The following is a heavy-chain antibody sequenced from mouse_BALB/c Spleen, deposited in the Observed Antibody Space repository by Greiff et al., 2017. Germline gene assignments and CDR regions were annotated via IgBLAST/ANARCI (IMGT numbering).Heavy chain of an antibody. CDR1: GYTFTSYW. Sequence: QSCKASGYTFTSYWMHWVKQRPGQGLEWIGEINPSNGRTNYNEKFKSKATLTVDKSSSTAYMQLSSLTSEDSAVYYCARGGEDYWGQGTTLTVSS. CDR2: INPSNGRT. V-gene: IGHV1S81*02. J-gene: IGHJ2*01. CDR3: ARGGEDY.